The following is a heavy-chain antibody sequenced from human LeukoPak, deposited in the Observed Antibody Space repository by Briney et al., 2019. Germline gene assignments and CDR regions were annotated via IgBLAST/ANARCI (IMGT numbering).Heavy chain of an antibody. V-gene: IGHV4-34*01. CDR3: ARGPPYYDILTGYQYYFDY. CDR1: GGSSSGYY. CDR2: INHSGST. J-gene: IGHJ4*02. D-gene: IGHD3-9*01. Sequence: SETLSLTCAVYGGSSSGYYWSWIRQPPGKGLEWIGEINHSGSTNHNPSLKSRVTISVDTSKNQFSLKLSSVTAADTAVYYCARGPPYYDILTGYQYYFDYWGQGTLVTVSS.